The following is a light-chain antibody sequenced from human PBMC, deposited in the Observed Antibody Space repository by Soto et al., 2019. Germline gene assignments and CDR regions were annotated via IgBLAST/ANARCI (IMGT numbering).Light chain of an antibody. CDR1: QGISNA. CDR2: DAS. V-gene: IGKV1-13*02. J-gene: IGKJ4*01. Sequence: AIQLTQSPSSLSASVGDRVTITCWASQGISNALAWYHQKPGKAPKLLIYDASSLDSGVPSRFSGSGSGTDFTLTISSLQPEDFATYYCQQFNSFPLTFGGGTKVEIK. CDR3: QQFNSFPLT.